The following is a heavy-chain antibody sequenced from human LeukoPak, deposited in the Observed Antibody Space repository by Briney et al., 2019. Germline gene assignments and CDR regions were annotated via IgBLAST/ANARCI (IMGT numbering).Heavy chain of an antibody. CDR1: GFAVSSYY. J-gene: IGHJ3*02. CDR3: ARANGPEYYYDSSGYYYSGHGAFDI. Sequence: PGGSLRLSCAASGFAVSSYYMTWVRQPPGKGLEWVSLIYSAGSTYYAGSVKGRFTISRDNSKNTLYLQMNSLRAEDTAVYYCARANGPEYYYDSSGYYYSGHGAFDIWGQGTMVTVSS. D-gene: IGHD3-22*01. V-gene: IGHV3-53*01. CDR2: IYSAGST.